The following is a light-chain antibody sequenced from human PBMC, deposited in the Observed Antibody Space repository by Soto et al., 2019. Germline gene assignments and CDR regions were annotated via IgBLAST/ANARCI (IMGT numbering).Light chain of an antibody. CDR1: GTDVGGYNY. CDR3: SYMRNSLYV. V-gene: IGLV2-14*01. CDR2: EVS. Sequence: QSALTQPASVSGSPGQSIAISCTGTGTDVGGYNYVSWYQQHPGKAPKLMIYEVSNRPSGVSNRFSGSKSGNTASLTISGLQAEDEADYYCSYMRNSLYVFGTGTKLTVL. J-gene: IGLJ1*01.